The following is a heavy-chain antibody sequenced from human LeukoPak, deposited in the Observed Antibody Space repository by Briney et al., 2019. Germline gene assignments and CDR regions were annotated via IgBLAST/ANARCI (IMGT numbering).Heavy chain of an antibody. CDR2: IYSGGGST. CDR3: AKETSATGNPYFQH. J-gene: IGHJ1*01. V-gene: IGHV3-23*01. D-gene: IGHD6-13*01. Sequence: PGGSLRLSCAASGFTFGSYAMSWVRQAPGKGLEWVSAIYSGGGSTYYADSVKGRFTISRDNSKNTLYLQMNSLRAEDTAVYYCAKETSATGNPYFQHWGQGTLVTVSS. CDR1: GFTFGSYA.